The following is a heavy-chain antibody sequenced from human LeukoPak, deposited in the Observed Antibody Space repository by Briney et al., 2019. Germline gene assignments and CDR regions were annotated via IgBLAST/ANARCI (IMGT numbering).Heavy chain of an antibody. CDR1: GFTFSSYS. CDR2: ISSSSSYI. V-gene: IGHV3-21*01. D-gene: IGHD3-3*01. CDR3: ARGTARRYDFTPNP. Sequence: GGSLRLSCAASGFTFSSYSMNWVRQAPGKGVEWVSSISSSSSYIYYADSVKGRFTISRDNAKNSLYLQMNSLRAEDTAVYYCARGTARRYDFTPNPWGQGTLVTVSS. J-gene: IGHJ5*02.